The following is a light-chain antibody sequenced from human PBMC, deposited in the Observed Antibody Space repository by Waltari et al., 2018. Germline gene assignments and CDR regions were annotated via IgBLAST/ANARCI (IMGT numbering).Light chain of an antibody. CDR1: DSDVGAYDF. CDR2: EVS. Sequence: QSALTQPASVSGSPGQSITISCSGTDSDVGAYDFVSWYQQHPGKAPHLIIYEVSNRPSGIANRFSASKSGNTASLTISGLQAEDEADYCGSSYTTSSAPGVFGTGTRVTVL. V-gene: IGLV2-14*01. CDR3: SSYTTSSAPGV. J-gene: IGLJ1*01.